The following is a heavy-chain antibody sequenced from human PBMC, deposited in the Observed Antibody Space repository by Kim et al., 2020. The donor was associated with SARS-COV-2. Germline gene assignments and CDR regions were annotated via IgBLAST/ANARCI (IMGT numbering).Heavy chain of an antibody. J-gene: IGHJ4*02. V-gene: IGHV3-21*01. CDR1: GFTFSSYS. Sequence: GGSLRLSCAASGFTFSSYSMNWVRQAPGKGLEWVSSISSSSSYIYYADSVKGRFTISRDNAKNSLYLQMNSLRAEDTAVYYCAVDYGDYGGLDYWGQGTLVTVSS. CDR3: AVDYGDYGGLDY. D-gene: IGHD4-17*01. CDR2: ISSSSSYI.